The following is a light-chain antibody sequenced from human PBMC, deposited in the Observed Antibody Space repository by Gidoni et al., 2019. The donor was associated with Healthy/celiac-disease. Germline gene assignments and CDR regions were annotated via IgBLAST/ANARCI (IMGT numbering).Light chain of an antibody. J-gene: IGKJ4*01. CDR1: QGISSY. V-gene: IGKV1-9*01. CDR2: AAS. Sequence: IQLTQSPSSLSASVGDRVTITCRASQGISSYLAWYQQKPGKAPKLLIYAASTLQSGVPSRCSGSGSGTDFTITISSRQQEDVATYYCQQLNSYPLVTFGGGTKVEIK. CDR3: QQLNSYPLVT.